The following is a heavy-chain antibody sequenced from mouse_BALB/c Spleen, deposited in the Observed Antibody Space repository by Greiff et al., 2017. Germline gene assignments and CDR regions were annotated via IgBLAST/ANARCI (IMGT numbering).Heavy chain of an antibody. CDR1: GYTFTSYT. CDR3: ARSGGSSSFAY. D-gene: IGHD1-1*01. CDR2: INPSSGYT. V-gene: IGHV1-4*02. Sequence: QVQLKESAAELARPGASVKMSCKASGYTFTSYTMHWVKQRPGQGLEWIGYINPSSGYTEYNQKFKDKTTLTADKSSSTAYMQLSSLTSEDSAVYYCARSGGSSSFAYWGQGTLVTVSA. J-gene: IGHJ3*01.